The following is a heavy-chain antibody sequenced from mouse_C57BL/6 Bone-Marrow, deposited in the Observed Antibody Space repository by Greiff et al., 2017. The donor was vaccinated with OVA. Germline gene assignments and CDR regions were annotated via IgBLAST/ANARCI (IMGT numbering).Heavy chain of an antibody. V-gene: IGHV1-74*01. CDR1: GYTFTSYW. CDR3: AIEGSSYRAWFDY. D-gene: IGHD1-1*01. CDR2: IHPSDSDT. Sequence: QVHVKQPGAELVKPGASVKVSCKASGYTFTSYWMHWVKQRPGQGLEWIGRIHPSDSDTNYNQKFKGKATLTVDKSSSTAYMQLSSLTSEDSAVYYCAIEGSSYRAWFDYWGQGTLVTVSA. J-gene: IGHJ3*01.